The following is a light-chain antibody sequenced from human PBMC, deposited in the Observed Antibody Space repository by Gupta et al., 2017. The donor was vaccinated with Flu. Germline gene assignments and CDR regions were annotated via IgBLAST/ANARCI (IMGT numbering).Light chain of an antibody. J-gene: IGKJ1*01. CDR3: RQGTHGHPNST. V-gene: IGKV2-30*01. Sequence: DVVMTQSPLSLPVTLGQPASISCRSSQSLVYSDGNTYLNWFQQRPGQAPRRLIYKVSNRDSGGKDRCSGSGEGTDGKLKISRGEAEDVGVYYCRQGTHGHPNSTFGRGTKVEIK. CDR2: KVS. CDR1: QSLVYSDGNTY.